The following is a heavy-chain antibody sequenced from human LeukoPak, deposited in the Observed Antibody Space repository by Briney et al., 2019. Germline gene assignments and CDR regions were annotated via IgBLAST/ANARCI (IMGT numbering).Heavy chain of an antibody. CDR3: ARVFFEDYYGSGSYYNLYFDY. CDR1: GGTFSSYA. Sequence: ASVKVSCKASGGTFSSYAISWVRQAPGQGLEWMGGIIPIFGTANYAQKFRGRVTITADKSTSTAYMELSSLRSEDTAVYYCARVFFEDYYGSGSYYNLYFDYWGQGTLVTVSS. V-gene: IGHV1-69*06. D-gene: IGHD3-10*01. CDR2: IIPIFGTA. J-gene: IGHJ4*02.